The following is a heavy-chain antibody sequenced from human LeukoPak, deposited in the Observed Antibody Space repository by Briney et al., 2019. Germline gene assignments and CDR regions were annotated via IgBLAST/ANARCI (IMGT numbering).Heavy chain of an antibody. J-gene: IGHJ6*02. D-gene: IGHD2-2*01. CDR3: ARGPLNIVVVPAARGMDV. CDR2: MNPNSGNT. V-gene: IGHV1-8*01. Sequence: ASVKVSCKASGYTFTSYDINWVRQATGQGLEWMGWMNPNSGNTGYAQKFQGRVTMTRNTSISTAYMELSSLRSEDTAVYYCARGPLNIVVVPAARGMDVWGQGTTVTVSS. CDR1: GYTFTSYD.